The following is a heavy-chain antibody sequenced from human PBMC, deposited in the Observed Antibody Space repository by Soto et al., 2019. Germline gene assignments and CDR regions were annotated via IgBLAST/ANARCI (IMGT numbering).Heavy chain of an antibody. Sequence: SQTLSLTCAISGDSVSSNSAAWNWIRQSPSRGLEWLGRTYYRSKWYNDYAVSVKSRITINPDTSKNQFSLQLNSVTPEDTAVYYCAREGYCSGGSCYRPGNWFDPWGQGTLVTVSS. CDR1: GDSVSSNSAA. CDR3: AREGYCSGGSCYRPGNWFDP. V-gene: IGHV6-1*01. D-gene: IGHD2-15*01. J-gene: IGHJ5*02. CDR2: TYYRSKWYN.